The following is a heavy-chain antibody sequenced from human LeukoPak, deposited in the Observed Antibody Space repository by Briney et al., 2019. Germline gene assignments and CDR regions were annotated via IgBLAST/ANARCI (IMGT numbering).Heavy chain of an antibody. V-gene: IGHV1-18*01. Sequence: ASVKVSCKASGYTFTSYGISWVRQAPGQGLEWMGWISAYNGNTNYAQKLQGRVTTTTDTSTSTAYMELRSLRSDDTAVYYCAREEGRIATDDAFDIWGQGTMVTVSS. CDR3: AREEGRIATDDAFDI. CDR2: ISAYNGNT. J-gene: IGHJ3*02. D-gene: IGHD2-15*01. CDR1: GYTFTSYG.